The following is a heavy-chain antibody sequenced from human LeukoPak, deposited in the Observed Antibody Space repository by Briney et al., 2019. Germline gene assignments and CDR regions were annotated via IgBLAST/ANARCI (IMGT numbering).Heavy chain of an antibody. V-gene: IGHV5-51*01. CDR3: VRRASLNDTHFDY. CDR2: IYPGDSDT. CDR1: GYTFSNYW. J-gene: IGHJ4*02. Sequence: GESLKISFKGSGYTFSNYWIGWVRQMPGKGLEWMGIIYPGDSDTRYSPSFQGQVTISADKSISTAYLQWSSLKASDTAMYYCVRRASLNDTHFDYWGQGTLVTVSS.